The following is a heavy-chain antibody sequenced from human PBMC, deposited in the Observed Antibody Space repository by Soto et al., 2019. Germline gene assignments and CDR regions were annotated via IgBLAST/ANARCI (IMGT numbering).Heavy chain of an antibody. CDR1: GFTFSSYG. Sequence: QVQLVESGGGVVQPGRSLRLSCAASGFTFSSYGMHWVRQAPGKGLEWVAVISYDGSNKYYADSVKGRFTISRDNSRNTLYLQMNSLRAEDTAVYYCAKDRLVPGGVLLWFGEFDYWGQGTLVTVSS. D-gene: IGHD3-10*01. CDR3: AKDRLVPGGVLLWFGEFDY. CDR2: ISYDGSNK. V-gene: IGHV3-30*18. J-gene: IGHJ4*02.